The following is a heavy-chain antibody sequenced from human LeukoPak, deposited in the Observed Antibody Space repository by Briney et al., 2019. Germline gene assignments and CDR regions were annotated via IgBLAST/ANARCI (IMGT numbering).Heavy chain of an antibody. D-gene: IGHD3-22*01. CDR1: GDSSSSYY. J-gene: IGHJ5*02. Sequence: SETLSLTCTVSGDSSSSYYWSWIRQPPGKGLEWLGCIYYSGSTNYSPSLESRLTISVDSSKNQFSLNLNSVTAEDTAVYYCARAQTILYYYDSNWFDPWGQGTLVTVSS. CDR3: ARAQTILYYYDSNWFDP. CDR2: IYYSGST. V-gene: IGHV4-59*01.